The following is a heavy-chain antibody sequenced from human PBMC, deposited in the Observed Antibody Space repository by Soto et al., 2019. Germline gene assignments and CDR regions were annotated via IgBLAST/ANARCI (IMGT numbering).Heavy chain of an antibody. V-gene: IGHV4-39*01. CDR1: GGSISSYY. Sequence: PSETLSLTCTVSGGSISSYYWGWIRQPPGKGLEWIGSIYYSGSTYYNPSLKSRVTISVDTSKNQFSLKLSSVTAADTAVYYCARHAVHKSGFTDYWGQGTLVTVSS. D-gene: IGHD5-12*01. CDR3: ARHAVHKSGFTDY. CDR2: IYYSGST. J-gene: IGHJ4*02.